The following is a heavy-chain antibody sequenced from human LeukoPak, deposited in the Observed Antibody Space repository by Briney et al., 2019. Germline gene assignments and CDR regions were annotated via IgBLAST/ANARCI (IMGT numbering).Heavy chain of an antibody. CDR3: ARESPVIDAFDI. CDR1: GGSISSYY. CDR2: IYYSGST. V-gene: IGHV4-59*01. Sequence: SETLSLTCTVSGGSISSYYWSWIRQPPGKGLEWIGYIYYSGSTNYNPSLKSRVTISVDTSKNQFSLKLSSVTAADTAVYYCARESPVIDAFDIWGQGTMVTVSS. J-gene: IGHJ3*02. D-gene: IGHD2-21*01.